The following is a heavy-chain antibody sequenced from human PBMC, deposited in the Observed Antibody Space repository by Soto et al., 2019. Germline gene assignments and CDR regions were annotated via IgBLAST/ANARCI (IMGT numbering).Heavy chain of an antibody. Sequence: SETLSLTCTVSAGTISRGDYYWSWIRQPPGNGLEWIGYIYYSGSTYYNPSLKSRVTISLDTSKNQFSLKLSSVTAADTAVYFCARVGSSIAVRPIDYWGQGAVVSVSA. CDR2: IYYSGST. CDR3: ARVGSSIAVRPIDY. CDR1: AGTISRGDYY. J-gene: IGHJ4*02. V-gene: IGHV4-30-4*01. D-gene: IGHD6-6*01.